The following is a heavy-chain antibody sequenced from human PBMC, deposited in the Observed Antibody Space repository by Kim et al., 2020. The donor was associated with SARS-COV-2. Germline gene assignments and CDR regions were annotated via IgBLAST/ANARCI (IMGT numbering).Heavy chain of an antibody. CDR1: GFAFRDYY. J-gene: IGHJ3*02. D-gene: IGHD3-22*01. V-gene: IGHV3-11*01. Sequence: GGSLRLSCAASGFAFRDYYMSWIRQAPGKRLEWVSYISANGDSKDYADSVRGRFILPRYNAKTALFLHMNSLRAEDTALYDCVREINILSSGLSPDAFD. CDR3: VREINILSSGLSPDAFD. CDR2: ISANGDSK.